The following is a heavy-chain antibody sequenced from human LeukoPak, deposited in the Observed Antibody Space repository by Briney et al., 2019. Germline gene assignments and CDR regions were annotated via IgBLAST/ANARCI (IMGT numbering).Heavy chain of an antibody. CDR3: AKSVGGGDY. V-gene: IGHV3-23*01. D-gene: IGHD3-16*01. CDR1: GFTFDTYA. CDR2: TSGSGGST. Sequence: GGSLRLSCAASGFTFDTYAMSWVRQAPGKGLEWVSATSGSGGSTYYADSVKGRFTISRDNSKNTLYLQMNSLRAEDTAVYYCAKSVGGGDYWGQGTLVTVSS. J-gene: IGHJ4*02.